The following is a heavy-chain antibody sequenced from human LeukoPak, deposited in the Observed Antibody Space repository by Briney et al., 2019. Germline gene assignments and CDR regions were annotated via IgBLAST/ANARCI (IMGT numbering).Heavy chain of an antibody. J-gene: IGHJ4*02. D-gene: IGHD3-22*01. CDR2: NYTSGST. V-gene: IGHV4-4*07. CDR3: ARDSGYYDSSGYYNYFDY. CDR1: GGSISSYY. Sequence: PSETLSLTCTVSGGSISSYYWSWIRQPAGKGLEWIGRNYTSGSTNYNPSLKSRVTMSVDTSKNQFSLKLSSVTAADTAVYYCARDSGYYDSSGYYNYFDYWGQGTLVTVSS.